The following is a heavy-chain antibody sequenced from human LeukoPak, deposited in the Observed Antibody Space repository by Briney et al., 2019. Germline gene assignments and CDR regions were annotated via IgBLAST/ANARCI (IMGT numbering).Heavy chain of an antibody. CDR2: FNHKGGET. V-gene: IGHV1-24*01. Sequence: ASVKVSCKVSGYTFTGYSMHWVRQAPGQGLAWMGRFNHKGGETVYAQKFQGRVTMTEDTSADTAYMELSRLRSEDTAVYYCTTCLNGAGQPVAIYYYGMDVWGQGTTVTVSS. CDR1: GYTFTGYS. J-gene: IGHJ6*02. CDR3: TTCLNGAGQPVAIYYYGMDV. D-gene: IGHD2-2*01.